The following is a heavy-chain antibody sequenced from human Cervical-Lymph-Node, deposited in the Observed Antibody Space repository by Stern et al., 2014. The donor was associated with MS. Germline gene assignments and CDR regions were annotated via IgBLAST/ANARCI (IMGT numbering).Heavy chain of an antibody. CDR3: ASLPEYYYDSSGYSS. V-gene: IGHV1-46*03. J-gene: IGHJ5*02. Sequence: QVQLVQSGAEVQKPGASVKVSCKASGYTFTSYYMHWVRQAPGQGLEWMGIIITSGGSPSYAQKFQGRVTMTRDTSTSTVYMELSSLRSEDTAVYYCASLPEYYYDSSGYSSWGQGTLVTVSS. D-gene: IGHD3-22*01. CDR2: IITSGGSP. CDR1: GYTFTSYY.